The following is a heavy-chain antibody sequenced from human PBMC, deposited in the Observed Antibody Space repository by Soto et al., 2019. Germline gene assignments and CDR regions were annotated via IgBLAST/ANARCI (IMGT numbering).Heavy chain of an antibody. Sequence: QVQLVQSGAEVKKPGASVKVSCKVSGYTLTELSWHGGRQALGKGLGWLGGFDPEDGETIYAQKFQGRVTMTEDTSTDTAYMELSSLRSEDTAVYYCATEFVRGSGYVLHFDYWGQGTLVTVSS. V-gene: IGHV1-24*01. D-gene: IGHD5-12*01. CDR1: GYTLTELS. CDR3: ATEFVRGSGYVLHFDY. CDR2: FDPEDGET. J-gene: IGHJ4*02.